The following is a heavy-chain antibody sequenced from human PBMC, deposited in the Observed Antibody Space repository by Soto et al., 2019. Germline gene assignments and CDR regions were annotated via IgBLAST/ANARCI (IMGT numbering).Heavy chain of an antibody. Sequence: GGSLRLSCAASGFTFSSYGMHWVRQAPGKGLEWVAVISYDGSNKYYADSVKGRFTISRDNSKNTLYLQMNSLRAEDTAVYYCAKESSSWHFAYYYYYGMDVWGQGTTVTVSS. J-gene: IGHJ6*02. CDR1: GFTFSSYG. V-gene: IGHV3-30*18. D-gene: IGHD6-13*01. CDR3: AKESSSWHFAYYYYYGMDV. CDR2: ISYDGSNK.